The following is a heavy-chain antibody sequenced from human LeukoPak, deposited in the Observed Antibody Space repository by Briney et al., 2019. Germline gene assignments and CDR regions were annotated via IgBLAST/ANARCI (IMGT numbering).Heavy chain of an antibody. Sequence: SGGSLRLSCAASGFTFSSYGMHWVRQAPGKGLEWVAFIRYDGSNKYYADSVKGRFTISRDNSKNTLYLQMNSLRAEDTAVYYCAKDYPNRRDGYKPSMYYFDYWGQGTLVTVSS. J-gene: IGHJ4*02. D-gene: IGHD5-24*01. CDR3: AKDYPNRRDGYKPSMYYFDY. CDR1: GFTFSSYG. V-gene: IGHV3-30*02. CDR2: IRYDGSNK.